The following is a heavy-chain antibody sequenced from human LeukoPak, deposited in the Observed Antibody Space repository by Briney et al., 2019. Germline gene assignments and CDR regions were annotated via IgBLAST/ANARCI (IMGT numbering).Heavy chain of an antibody. CDR2: ISSSSSYI. CDR3: ARGLPIAAAGTVAFDI. J-gene: IGHJ3*02. Sequence: GGSLRLSCAASGFTFSSYSMNWVRQAPGEGLEWVSSISSSSSYIYYADSVKGRFTISRDNAKNSLYLQMNSLRAEDTAVYYCARGLPIAAAGTVAFDIWGQGTMVTVSS. D-gene: IGHD6-13*01. V-gene: IGHV3-21*01. CDR1: GFTFSSYS.